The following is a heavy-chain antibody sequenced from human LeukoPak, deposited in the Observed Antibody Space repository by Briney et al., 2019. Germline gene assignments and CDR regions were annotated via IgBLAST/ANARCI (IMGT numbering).Heavy chain of an antibody. CDR1: VFTFSSYA. CDR3: AKDVAGVRGVRGGFDY. D-gene: IGHD3-10*01. Sequence: GGSLRLSCAASVFTFSSYAMSWVRQAPGKGLEWVSGISGSGGSTYYADSVKGRFTISRDNSKNTLYLQMNSLRAEDTAIYYCAKDVAGVRGVRGGFDYWGQGTLVTVSS. CDR2: ISGSGGST. V-gene: IGHV3-23*01. J-gene: IGHJ4*02.